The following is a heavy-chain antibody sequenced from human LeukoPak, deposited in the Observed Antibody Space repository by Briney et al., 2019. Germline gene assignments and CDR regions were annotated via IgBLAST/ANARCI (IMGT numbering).Heavy chain of an antibody. J-gene: IGHJ4*02. Sequence: PGGSLRLSCSASGFTFSSYAMHWVRQAPGKGLEYVSAISSNGGSTYYADSVKGRFTISRDNSKNTLYLQMSSLRAEDTAVCYCVKTRDMVRGVIIRGGFDYWGQGTLVTVSS. CDR1: GFTFSSYA. V-gene: IGHV3-64D*06. CDR3: VKTRDMVRGVIIRGGFDY. D-gene: IGHD3-10*01. CDR2: ISSNGGST.